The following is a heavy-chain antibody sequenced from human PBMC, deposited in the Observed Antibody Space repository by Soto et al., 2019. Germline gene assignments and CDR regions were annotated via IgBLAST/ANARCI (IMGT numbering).Heavy chain of an antibody. D-gene: IGHD6-19*01. CDR1: GYSFTGYV. J-gene: IGHJ6*02. CDR3: ARRAVAVLPAKYHYGMDV. CDR2: IDPGDSNT. Sequence: EVQLVQSGAEVKKPGESLTISCKGSGYSFTGYVISWVRQMPGRGLEWMGKIDPGDSNTYYSPSFQGHVTISVDKSINTAYLQWNSLKASDTAMYYCARRAVAVLPAKYHYGMDVWGQGTTVTVS. V-gene: IGHV5-10-1*03.